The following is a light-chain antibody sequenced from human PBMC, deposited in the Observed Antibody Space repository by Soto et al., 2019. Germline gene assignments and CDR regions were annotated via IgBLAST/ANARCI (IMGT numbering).Light chain of an antibody. CDR3: LQDRTHFWT. CDR2: GAS. Sequence: AVQVTQSPSSLSASVGDRVTITCRTSQDIRNSLGWYQHKPGKAPKLLIYGASTLQSGVPSRFAGSGSGTDFTLTISGLQPEDSASYFCLQDRTHFWTFGQGIKVEVK. J-gene: IGKJ1*01. V-gene: IGKV1-6*01. CDR1: QDIRNS.